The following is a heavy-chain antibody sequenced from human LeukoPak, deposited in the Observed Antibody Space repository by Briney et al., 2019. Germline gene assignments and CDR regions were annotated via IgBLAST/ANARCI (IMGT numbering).Heavy chain of an antibody. CDR3: AREFATSDAFDI. CDR1: GGSISSYY. D-gene: IGHD4-11*01. Sequence: SETLSLTCTVSGGSISSYYWSWIRQPPGKGLEWIGHIYYSGSTNYNPSLKSRVTISVDTSKNQFSLKLSSVTAADTAVYYCAREFATSDAFDIWGQGTMVTVSS. CDR2: IYYSGST. J-gene: IGHJ3*02. V-gene: IGHV4-59*01.